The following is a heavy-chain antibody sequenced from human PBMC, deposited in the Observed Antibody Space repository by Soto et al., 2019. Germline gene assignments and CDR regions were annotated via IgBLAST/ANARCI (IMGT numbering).Heavy chain of an antibody. J-gene: IGHJ6*03. CDR3: ARDYCTNGVCQIYYYYYYMDV. D-gene: IGHD2-8*01. V-gene: IGHV3-48*01. CDR2: ISSSSSTI. CDR1: GFTFSSYI. Sequence: GSLRLSCAASGFTFSSYIMNWVRQAPGKGLEWISYISSSSSTIYYADSVKGRFTISRDNAKNSLYLQMNSLRAEDTAVYYCARDYCTNGVCQIYYYYYYMDVWGKGTTVTVSS.